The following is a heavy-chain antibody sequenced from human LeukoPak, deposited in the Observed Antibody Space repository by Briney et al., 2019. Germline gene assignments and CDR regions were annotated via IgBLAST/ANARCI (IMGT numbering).Heavy chain of an antibody. CDR3: ARRLENSGGLDY. CDR1: GYSFTNYW. D-gene: IGHD3-16*01. CDR2: IYPGDSDS. Sequence: RGASLQISCKGSGYSFTNYWIGWVRQMPGKGLEWMGIIYPGDSDSKYSPSFQGQVTISADKSINIAYLQWSSLKASDTAIYYCARRLENSGGLDYWGQGTLVTVSS. J-gene: IGHJ4*02. V-gene: IGHV5-51*01.